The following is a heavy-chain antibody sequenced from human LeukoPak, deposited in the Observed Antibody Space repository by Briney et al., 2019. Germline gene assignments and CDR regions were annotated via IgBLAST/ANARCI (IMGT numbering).Heavy chain of an antibody. V-gene: IGHV1-2*02. CDR1: GYTFTGYY. CDR2: INPNSGGT. J-gene: IGHJ4*02. D-gene: IGHD2-15*01. CDR3: ARGLGGNYPGN. Sequence: ASVKVSCEASGYTFTGYYMDWVRQAPGQGLEWMGRINPNSGGTNYAQKFQGRVTMTGDTSISTAYMELSSLTSDDTAVYYCARGLGGNYPGNWGQGTQVTVSS.